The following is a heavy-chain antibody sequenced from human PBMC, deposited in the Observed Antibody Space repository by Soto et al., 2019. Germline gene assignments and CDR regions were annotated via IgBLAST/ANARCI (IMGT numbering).Heavy chain of an antibody. V-gene: IGHV3-48*03. CDR3: ARDVGAGELLPLYYYYYGMDV. Sequence: PGGSLRLSCAASGFTFSSYEMNWVRQAPGKGLEWVSYISSSGSTIYYADSVKGRFTISRDNAKNSLYLQMNSLRDEDTAVYYCARDVGAGELLPLYYYYYGMDVWGQGTTVTVSS. D-gene: IGHD1-26*01. CDR1: GFTFSSYE. CDR2: ISSSGSTI. J-gene: IGHJ6*02.